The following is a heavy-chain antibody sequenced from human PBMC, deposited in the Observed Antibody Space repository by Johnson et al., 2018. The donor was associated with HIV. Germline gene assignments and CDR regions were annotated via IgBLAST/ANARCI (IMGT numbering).Heavy chain of an antibody. CDR1: GFTFSSYA. Sequence: QVQLVESGGGLVQPGGSLRLSCAASGFTFSSYAMHWVRQAPGKGLEWVAVISYDGSNNYYADSVKGRFTNSRDNSKNTLYLQMNSLRAEDTAVYYWAREARYSPYPDAFDIWGQGTMVTVSS. CDR3: AREARYSPYPDAFDI. CDR2: ISYDGSNN. V-gene: IGHV3-30*04. D-gene: IGHD2-21*01. J-gene: IGHJ3*02.